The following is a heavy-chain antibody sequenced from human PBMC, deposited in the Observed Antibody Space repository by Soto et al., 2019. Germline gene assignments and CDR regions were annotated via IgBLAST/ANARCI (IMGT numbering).Heavy chain of an antibody. CDR2: INPDGSGK. CDR1: GLTFSNSW. V-gene: IGHV3-7*01. Sequence: GGSLRLSCEVSGLTFSNSWMNWVRQPPGKGLEWVANINPDGSGKYYVESLRGRFTISRDNAKNALYLQMNSLRAEDTVVYYCTRPSRVSLADCWGKGALVTVS. CDR3: TRPSRVSLADC. J-gene: IGHJ4*02.